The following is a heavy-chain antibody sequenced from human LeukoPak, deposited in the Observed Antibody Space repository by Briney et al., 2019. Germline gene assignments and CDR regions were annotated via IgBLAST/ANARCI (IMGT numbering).Heavy chain of an antibody. V-gene: IGHV3-23*01. D-gene: IGHD5-12*01. CDR1: GLTFSSYA. CDR3: AKDGVIVATFLFFDY. J-gene: IGHJ4*02. CDR2: ISVSGGST. Sequence: PGASQTLSCAPYGLTFSSYATRWVRQPAGKGLGWVSSISVSGGSTYYAESVKGRFTISGDNSKNTLYLQMNSLRAEDTAVYYCAKDGVIVATFLFFDYWGQGTLVTVSS.